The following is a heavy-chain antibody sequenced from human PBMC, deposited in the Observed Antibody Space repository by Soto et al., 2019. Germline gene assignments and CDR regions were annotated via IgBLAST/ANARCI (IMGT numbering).Heavy chain of an antibody. J-gene: IGHJ4*02. CDR3: ARHNYGSGSTYFEY. Sequence: SETLSLTCTVSGGSISSYYWSWIRQPPGKGLEWIGYIYYSGSTNYNPSLKSRVTISVDTSKNQFSLKLNSMTAADTAVYYCARHNYGSGSTYFEYWGQGTLVTVSS. CDR1: GGSISSYY. D-gene: IGHD3-10*01. CDR2: IYYSGST. V-gene: IGHV4-59*08.